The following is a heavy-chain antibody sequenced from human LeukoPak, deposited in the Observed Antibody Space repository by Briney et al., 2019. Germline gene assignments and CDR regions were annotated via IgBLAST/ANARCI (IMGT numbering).Heavy chain of an antibody. V-gene: IGHV3-7*01. Sequence: GGSLRLSCTASGFTFSSYWMSWVRQAPGKGLEWVANIKQDGSEKYYVDSVKGRFTISRDNAKNSLYLQMNSLRAEDTAVYYCARDKRIAVAGDAFDIWGQGTMVTVSS. D-gene: IGHD6-19*01. CDR1: GFTFSSYW. J-gene: IGHJ3*02. CDR2: IKQDGSEK. CDR3: ARDKRIAVAGDAFDI.